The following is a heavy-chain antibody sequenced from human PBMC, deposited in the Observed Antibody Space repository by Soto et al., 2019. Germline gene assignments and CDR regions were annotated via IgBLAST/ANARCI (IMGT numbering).Heavy chain of an antibody. D-gene: IGHD2-2*03. V-gene: IGHV1-69*02. Sequence: QVQLVQSGAEVQKPGSSVKVSCKASGGTFSSYTISWVRQAPGQGLEWMGRIIPILGIANYAQKFQGRVTITADKSTSTAYMELSSLRSEDTAVYYCASSPRGYCSSTSCHYFDYWGQGTLVTVSS. J-gene: IGHJ4*02. CDR3: ASSPRGYCSSTSCHYFDY. CDR1: GGTFSSYT. CDR2: IIPILGIA.